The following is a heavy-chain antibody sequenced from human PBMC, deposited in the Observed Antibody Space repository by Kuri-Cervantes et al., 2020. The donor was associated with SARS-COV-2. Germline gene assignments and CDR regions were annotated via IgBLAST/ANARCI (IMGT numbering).Heavy chain of an antibody. J-gene: IGHJ4*02. CDR2: ISGSGGST. V-gene: IGHV3-23*01. Sequence: LRLYCAASEFTFISYAMSWVRQAPGKGLEWVSAISGSGGSTYYADAVKGRFTISRDNSKNTLYLQMNSLRAEDTAVYYCAKDGIAAAHWNYWGQGTLVTVSS. CDR1: EFTFISYA. CDR3: AKDGIAAAHWNY. D-gene: IGHD6-13*01.